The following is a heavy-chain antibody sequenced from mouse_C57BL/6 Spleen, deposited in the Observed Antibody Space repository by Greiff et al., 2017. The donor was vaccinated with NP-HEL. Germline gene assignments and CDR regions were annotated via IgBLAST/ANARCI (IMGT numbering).Heavy chain of an antibody. CDR3: AIKGLLGWYFDD. V-gene: IGHV1-69*01. D-gene: IGHD2-3*01. J-gene: IGHJ1*03. CDR2: IDPSDSYT. CDR1: GYTFTSYW. Sequence: QVQLQQPGAELVMPGASVKLSCKASGYTFTSYWMHWVKQRPGQGLEWIGEIDPSDSYTNYNHKFKGKSTLTVDKSSSTAYMQLSSLTSEDSAVYYCAIKGLLGWYFDDWGTGTTVTVSS.